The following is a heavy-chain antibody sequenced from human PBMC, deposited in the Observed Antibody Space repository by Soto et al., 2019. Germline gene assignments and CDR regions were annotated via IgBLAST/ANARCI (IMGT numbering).Heavy chain of an antibody. CDR2: IYHSGST. CDR1: GGSISSSNW. Sequence: KASETLSLTCAVSGGSISSSNWWSWVRQPPGKGLEWIGEIYHSGSTNYNPSLKSRVTISVDKYKNQFSLKLSSVTAADTAVYYCAREKRGSSARTRYGMDVWGQGTTVTVSS. D-gene: IGHD6-6*01. V-gene: IGHV4-4*02. CDR3: AREKRGSSARTRYGMDV. J-gene: IGHJ6*02.